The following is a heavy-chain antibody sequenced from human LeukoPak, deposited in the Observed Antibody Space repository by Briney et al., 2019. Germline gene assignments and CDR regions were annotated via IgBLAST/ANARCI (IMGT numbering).Heavy chain of an antibody. Sequence: ASVKVACKASGYTFTCYYMHWVRQAPGQGLEWMGWINPNSGGTNYAQKFQGRVTMTRDTSISTAYMELSRLRSDDTAVYYCARVLGYYYYYYMDVWGKGTTVTVSS. CDR3: ARVLGYYYYYYMDV. CDR2: INPNSGGT. V-gene: IGHV1-2*02. D-gene: IGHD6-13*01. CDR1: GYTFTCYY. J-gene: IGHJ6*03.